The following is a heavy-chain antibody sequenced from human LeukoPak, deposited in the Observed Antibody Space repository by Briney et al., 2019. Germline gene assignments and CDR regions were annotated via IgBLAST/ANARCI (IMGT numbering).Heavy chain of an antibody. V-gene: IGHV3-20*04. D-gene: IGHD3-16*02. Sequence: GGSVRLSCAASGFTFDDYGMSWVRQAPGKGLEWVSGINWNGGSTGYADSVKGRFTISRDNAKNSLYLQMNSLRAEDTALYYCARGMVGDYVWGSYRHDEYYFDYWGQGTLVTVSS. CDR2: INWNGGST. CDR3: ARGMVGDYVWGSYRHDEYYFDY. CDR1: GFTFDDYG. J-gene: IGHJ4*02.